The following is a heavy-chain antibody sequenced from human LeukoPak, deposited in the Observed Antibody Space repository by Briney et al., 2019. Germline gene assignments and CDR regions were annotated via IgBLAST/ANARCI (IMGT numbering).Heavy chain of an antibody. Sequence: GGSLRLSCAASGFTFATHWMHWVRQRPGEGLVWVSLIKGDERTTSYADSVKGRFTISRDNAKNTIYLQMDSLRVEDTAVYYCATGYINGYEHRGQGSLVTVSS. CDR2: IKGDERTT. CDR3: ATGYINGYEH. D-gene: IGHD5-18*01. V-gene: IGHV3-74*01. CDR1: GFTFATHW. J-gene: IGHJ4*02.